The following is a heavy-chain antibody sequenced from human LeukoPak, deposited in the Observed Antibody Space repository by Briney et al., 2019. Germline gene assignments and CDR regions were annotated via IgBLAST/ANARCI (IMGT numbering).Heavy chain of an antibody. V-gene: IGHV4-59*08. CDR1: GTSITSYY. CDR3: AKWASDNRAFDL. Sequence: SETLSLTCTVSGTSITSYYWNWIRQAPGQGPEWIGYGHYSGNTKYNPPLKSRVTISVDTSKNQFSLRLSSVTAAVTAVYFCAKWASDNRAFDLWGQGTLITVSS. D-gene: IGHD2-8*01. CDR2: GHYSGNT. J-gene: IGHJ4*02.